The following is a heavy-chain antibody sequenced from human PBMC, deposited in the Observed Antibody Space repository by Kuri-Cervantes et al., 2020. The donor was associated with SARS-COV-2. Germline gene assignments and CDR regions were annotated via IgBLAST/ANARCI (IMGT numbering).Heavy chain of an antibody. CDR1: GFTFSSYA. V-gene: IGHV3-23*01. D-gene: IGHD5-18*01. J-gene: IGHJ4*02. CDR2: ISGSGGST. CDR3: ANNLEGYSYGPFDY. Sequence: GESLKISCAASGFTFSSYAMSWVRQAPGKGLEWVSAISGSGGSTYYADSVKGRFIISRDNSKNTLYLQMNSLRAEDTAVYYCANNLEGYSYGPFDYWGQGTLVTVSS.